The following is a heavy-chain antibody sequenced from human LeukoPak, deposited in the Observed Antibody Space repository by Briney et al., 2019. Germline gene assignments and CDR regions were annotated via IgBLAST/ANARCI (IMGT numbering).Heavy chain of an antibody. CDR2: IWYDGNNK. CDR1: GFTLNNYG. Sequence: PGRPLRLSCAASGFTLNNYGMHWVRQAPGKGLEWVAVIWYDGNNKYYVDSVKGRFTISRDNSKNTLYLQMNSLRAEDTAVYYCARESSLTGAYFDCWGQGTLVTVSS. J-gene: IGHJ4*02. D-gene: IGHD3-10*01. CDR3: ARESSLTGAYFDC. V-gene: IGHV3-33*01.